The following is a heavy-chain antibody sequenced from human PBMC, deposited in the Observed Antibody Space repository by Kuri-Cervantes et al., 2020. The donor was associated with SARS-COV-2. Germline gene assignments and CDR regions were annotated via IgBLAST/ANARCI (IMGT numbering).Heavy chain of an antibody. D-gene: IGHD3-9*01. CDR1: GFTFSSYS. CDR2: ISYDGSNK. CDR3: AKAGGTIPPTADY. V-gene: IGHV3-30*18. J-gene: IGHJ4*02. Sequence: GESLKISCAASGFTFSSYSMNWVRQAPGKGLEWVAVISYDGSNKYYADSVKGRFTISRDNSKNTLYLQMNSLRAEDTAVYYCAKAGGTIPPTADYWGQGTLVTVSS.